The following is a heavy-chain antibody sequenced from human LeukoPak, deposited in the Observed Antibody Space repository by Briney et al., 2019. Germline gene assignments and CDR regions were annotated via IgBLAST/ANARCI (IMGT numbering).Heavy chain of an antibody. CDR1: GFTFSSYA. V-gene: IGHV3-23*01. D-gene: IGHD5-18*01. CDR3: AKGNGYSYGRYYFDY. Sequence: GGSVRLPCVVSGFTFSSYAMVWVRPAPGKGLEWVSAITASGGNTYYADSVKCRFTISRDNSKNTLYLQVNSLRAEDTAVYYCAKGNGYSYGRYYFDYWGQGTLVTVSS. CDR2: ITASGGNT. J-gene: IGHJ4*02.